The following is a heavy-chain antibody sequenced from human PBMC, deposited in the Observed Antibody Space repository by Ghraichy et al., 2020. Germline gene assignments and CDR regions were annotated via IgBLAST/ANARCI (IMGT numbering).Heavy chain of an antibody. CDR1: GGSISSYY. CDR2: IYYSGST. CDR3: ARHRDRDGKPDY. V-gene: IGHV4-59*08. Sequence: SETLFLTCTVSGGSISSYYWSWIRQPPGKGLEWIGYIYYSGSTNYNPSLKSRVTISVDTSKNQFSLKLSSVTAADTAVYYCARHRDRDGKPDYWGQGNLVTVSS. J-gene: IGHJ4*02. D-gene: IGHD5-24*01.